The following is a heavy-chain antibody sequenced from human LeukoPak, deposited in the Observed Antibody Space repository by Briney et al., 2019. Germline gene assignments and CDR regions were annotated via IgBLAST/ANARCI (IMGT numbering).Heavy chain of an antibody. V-gene: IGHV1-2*02. CDR1: GYTFTGYY. Sequence: ASVKVSCKASGYTFTGYYMHWVRQDPGQGLEWMGWINPNSGGTNYAQKFQGRVTMTRDTSISTAYMELSRLRSDDTAVYYCARDRDGYNGGDYWGQGTLVTVSS. CDR3: ARDRDGYNGGDY. CDR2: INPNSGGT. J-gene: IGHJ4*02. D-gene: IGHD5-24*01.